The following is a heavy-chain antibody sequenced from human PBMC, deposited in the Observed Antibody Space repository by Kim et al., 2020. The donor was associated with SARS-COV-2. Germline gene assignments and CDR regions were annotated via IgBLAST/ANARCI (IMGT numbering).Heavy chain of an antibody. V-gene: IGHV6-1*01. CDR3: AEGYGMHV. J-gene: IGHJ6*02. Sequence: SQLFNDYAASVKSRITISPDTSKNQFSLQLNSVTPDDAAVYYCAEGYGMHVWGQGTTVTVSS. CDR2: SQLFN.